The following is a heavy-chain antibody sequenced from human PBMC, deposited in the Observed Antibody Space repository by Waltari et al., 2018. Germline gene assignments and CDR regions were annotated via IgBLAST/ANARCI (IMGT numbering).Heavy chain of an antibody. CDR3: ARWMGRDDY. CDR1: GFTFSTYW. D-gene: IGHD2-2*03. J-gene: IGHJ4*02. V-gene: IGHV3-7*01. Sequence: EVQLVESGGGLVQPGGSLRLSCAASGFTFSTYWMTWVRQVPGKGLEWVANINEHGSEKYYVDSVKGRFTISRDNAKNSLFLQMNSLRAEDTAVYYCARWMGRDDYWGQGTLVTVSS. CDR2: INEHGSEK.